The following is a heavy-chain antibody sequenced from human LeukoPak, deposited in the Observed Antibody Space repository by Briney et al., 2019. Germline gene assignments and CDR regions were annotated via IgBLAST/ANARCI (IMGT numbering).Heavy chain of an antibody. D-gene: IGHD3-10*02. CDR1: AFTFSSYN. CDR2: ISSSTTYI. Sequence: PGGSLRLSCAPSAFTFSSYNMNWVRQAPGKGLEWVSSISSSTTYIFYADSVKGRFTISRDNAKNSLYLQMNSLRAEDTAVYYCAELGITMIGGVWGKGTTVTISS. CDR3: AELGITMIGGV. J-gene: IGHJ6*04. V-gene: IGHV3-21*01.